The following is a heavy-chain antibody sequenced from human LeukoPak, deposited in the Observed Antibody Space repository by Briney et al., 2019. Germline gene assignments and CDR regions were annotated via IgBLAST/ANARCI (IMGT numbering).Heavy chain of an antibody. J-gene: IGHJ6*04. CDR1: GYTFTSYY. Sequence: ASVKVSCKASGYTFTSYYMHWVRQAPGQGLEWMGIINPSGGNTSYAQKIQGRVTMTRDTSTSTVYMELSSLRSEDTAVYYCARDLGIAVAGDYYYYGMDVWGKGTTVTVSS. D-gene: IGHD6-19*01. CDR2: INPSGGNT. CDR3: ARDLGIAVAGDYYYYGMDV. V-gene: IGHV1-46*01.